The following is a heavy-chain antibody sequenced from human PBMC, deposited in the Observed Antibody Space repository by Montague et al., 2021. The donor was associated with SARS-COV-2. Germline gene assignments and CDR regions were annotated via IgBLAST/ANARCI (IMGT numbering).Heavy chain of an antibody. Sequence: TLSLTCTVSGVVAIRRGSDGHTSDLQSLAYLVCRRLLDNSGTTSYSPSLRSRATISIDTSKNLFSLKLTSVTAADTAVYYCARTVLYSGYDYSWFDPWGQGTSVTVSS. CDR3: ARTVLYSGYDYSWFDP. CDR1: GVVAIRRGSD. D-gene: IGHD5-12*01. CDR2: LDNSGTT. J-gene: IGHJ5*02. V-gene: IGHV4-31*03.